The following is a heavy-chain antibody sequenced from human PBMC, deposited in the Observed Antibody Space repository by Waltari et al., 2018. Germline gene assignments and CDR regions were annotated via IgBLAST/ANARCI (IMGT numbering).Heavy chain of an antibody. D-gene: IGHD6-13*01. V-gene: IGHV4-34*01. Sequence: QVQLQQWGAGLLKPSETLSLTCAVYGGSFSGYYWSWIRQPPGKGLEWIGEINHSGSTNYNPSLKSRVTISVDTSKNQFSLKLSSVTAADTAVYYCARRRLVGYSSSPPRYFDYWGQGTLVTVSS. CDR1: GGSFSGYY. CDR3: ARRRLVGYSSSPPRYFDY. CDR2: INHSGST. J-gene: IGHJ4*02.